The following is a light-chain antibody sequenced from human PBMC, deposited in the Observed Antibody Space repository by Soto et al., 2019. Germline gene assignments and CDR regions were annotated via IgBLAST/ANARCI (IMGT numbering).Light chain of an antibody. J-gene: IGKJ1*01. CDR2: GAS. CDR3: QQYHSTPWT. CDR1: QSVSSSY. V-gene: IGKV3-20*01. Sequence: EIVLTQSPGTLSLSPGERATLSCRASQSVSSSYLAWYQQKPGQAPRLLIYGASSRATGIPDRFSGSGSGTDFTLTISRLEPEDVAVYYCQQYHSTPWTFGQGTRVEIK.